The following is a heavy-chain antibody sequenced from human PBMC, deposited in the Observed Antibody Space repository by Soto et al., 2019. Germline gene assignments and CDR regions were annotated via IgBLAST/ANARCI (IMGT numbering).Heavy chain of an antibody. V-gene: IGHV4-38-2*02. CDR2: IYHSGST. D-gene: IGHD5-18*01. Sequence: SVTRSLTCSVSDYSISSGYYCGWIRQPPGKGLEWIGSIYHSGSTYYNPSLKSRVTISVDTSKNQFSLKLSSVTAADTAVYYCARVRGYSYGGVDVWGQGTTVTVSS. CDR3: ARVRGYSYGGVDV. J-gene: IGHJ6*02. CDR1: DYSISSGYY.